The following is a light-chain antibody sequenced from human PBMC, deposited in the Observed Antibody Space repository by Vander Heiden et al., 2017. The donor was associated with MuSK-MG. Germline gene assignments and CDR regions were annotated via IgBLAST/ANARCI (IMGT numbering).Light chain of an antibody. CDR2: WAS. CDR3: QQYYSTPRT. V-gene: IGKV4-1*01. J-gene: IGKJ1*01. Sequence: DIVMTQSPASLPVALGERATINCKSSQSVLYSSNNKNYLAWYQQKPGQPPKLLIYWASTRESGVPDRFSGSGSGTDFTLTISSLQAEDVAVYYCQQYYSTPRTFGPGTKVEIK. CDR1: QSVLYSSNNKNY.